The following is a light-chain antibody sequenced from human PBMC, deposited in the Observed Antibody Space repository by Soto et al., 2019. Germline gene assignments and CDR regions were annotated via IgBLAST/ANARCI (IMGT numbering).Light chain of an antibody. CDR3: QQYGSSPLYT. V-gene: IGKV3-20*01. CDR2: GAS. Sequence: EIVLTQSPGTLSFSPGERATLSCRASQSVSSSYLAWYQQKPGQAPRLLIYGASSRATGIPDRFSGSGSGTDFTLTISSLVPEDFAVYYCQQYGSSPLYTFGQGTKLEIK. J-gene: IGKJ2*01. CDR1: QSVSSSY.